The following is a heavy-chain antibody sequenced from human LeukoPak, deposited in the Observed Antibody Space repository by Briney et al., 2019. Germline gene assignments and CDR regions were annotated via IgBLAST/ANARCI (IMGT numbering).Heavy chain of an antibody. Sequence: GESLKISCKISGYRLTDNWIGWVRQVPGKGLEWMGLIYPGDSDTRYSPSFQGQVTFSVDMSISTAYLQLSGLRASDTAIYYCVRFGLTSSLDYWGQGTLVTVSS. CDR3: VRFGLTSSLDY. J-gene: IGHJ4*02. CDR2: IYPGDSDT. V-gene: IGHV5-51*01. CDR1: GYRLTDNW. D-gene: IGHD6-13*01.